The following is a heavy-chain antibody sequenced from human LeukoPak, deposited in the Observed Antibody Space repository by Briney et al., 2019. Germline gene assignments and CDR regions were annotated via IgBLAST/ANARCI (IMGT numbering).Heavy chain of an antibody. Sequence: GASVKVSCKASGYTFIDYGINWVRQAPGQGLEWMAWISAYNGNTKYAQKFQGRVTLTTDTSTTTAFMELRSLRSDDTAVYYCARDLGKDPQGYWAQGTLVTVSS. CDR3: ARDLGKDPQGY. J-gene: IGHJ4*02. CDR2: ISAYNGNT. V-gene: IGHV1-18*01. D-gene: IGHD3-16*01. CDR1: GYTFIDYG.